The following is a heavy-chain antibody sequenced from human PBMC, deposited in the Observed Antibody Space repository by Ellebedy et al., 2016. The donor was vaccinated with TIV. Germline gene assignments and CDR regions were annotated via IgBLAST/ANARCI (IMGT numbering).Heavy chain of an antibody. D-gene: IGHD6-13*01. J-gene: IGHJ4*02. V-gene: IGHV3-9*01. CDR2: ISWNSGSI. CDR3: AKDKTAAGTGMMIDY. CDR1: GFTFDDYA. Sequence: GGSLRLSXAASGFTFDDYAMHWVRQAPGKGLEWVSGISWNSGSIGYADSVKGRFTISRDNAKNSLYLQMNSLRVEDSAVYYCAKDKTAAGTGMMIDYWGQGTLVTVSS.